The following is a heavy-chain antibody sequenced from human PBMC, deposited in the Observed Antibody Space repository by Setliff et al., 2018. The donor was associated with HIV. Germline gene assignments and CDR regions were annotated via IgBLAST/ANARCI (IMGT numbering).Heavy chain of an antibody. Sequence: PGGSLRLSCVASGFTFSSYAMDWVRQVPGKAPEWVSYINSGGTDLHNPDSVKGRFSISRDNTKNSLDLQMNGLRVEDTAVYYCARDLTPRLGATPFDFWGQGALVTVSS. D-gene: IGHD1-26*01. CDR1: GFTFSSYA. CDR2: INSGGTDL. V-gene: IGHV3-21*01. J-gene: IGHJ4*02. CDR3: ARDLTPRLGATPFDF.